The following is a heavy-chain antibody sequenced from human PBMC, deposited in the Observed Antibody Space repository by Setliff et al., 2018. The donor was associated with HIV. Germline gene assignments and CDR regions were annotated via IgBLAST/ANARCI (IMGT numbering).Heavy chain of an antibody. D-gene: IGHD2-2*02. J-gene: IGHJ3*02. CDR1: RSTFNSHT. CDR3: ARDAAAPAAIEGAFDI. V-gene: IGHV1-69*04. CDR2: IIPILGVA. Sequence: SVKVSCKASRSTFNSHTINWVRQAPGQGLDWMGRIIPILGVANYAQRFQGKVTITADKSTSTAYMELTSLRFDDTAMYYCARDAAAPAAIEGAFDIWGQGTMVTVSS.